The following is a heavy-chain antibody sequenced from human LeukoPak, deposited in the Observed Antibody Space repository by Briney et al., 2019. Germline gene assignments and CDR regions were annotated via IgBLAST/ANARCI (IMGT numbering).Heavy chain of an antibody. CDR1: GFTFSSYS. CDR2: LSGSGSST. J-gene: IGHJ6*02. Sequence: GGSLRLSCAASGFTFSSYSMNWVRQAPGKGLEWVSALSGSGSSTYYADSVKGRFTISRDNSRNTLYLQMSSLRADDTALYFCAKDRSYGLDVWGQGTTVTVPS. V-gene: IGHV3-23*01. CDR3: AKDRSYGLDV.